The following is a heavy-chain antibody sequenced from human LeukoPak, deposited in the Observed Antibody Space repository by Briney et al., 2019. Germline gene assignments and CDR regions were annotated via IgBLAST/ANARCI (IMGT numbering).Heavy chain of an antibody. CDR1: GFRFGGNG. Sequence: PGRSLRLSCSASGFRFGGNGMHWVRQAPGKGLEWVAVIWYDGSNSYYGDSVKGRFTISRDNSKNTLYLQMNSLRAEDTAVYYCAAKLGKGWLQPTRYYYGMDVWGQGTTVTVSS. D-gene: IGHD5-24*01. J-gene: IGHJ6*02. CDR2: IWYDGSNS. CDR3: AAKLGKGWLQPTRYYYGMDV. V-gene: IGHV3-33*01.